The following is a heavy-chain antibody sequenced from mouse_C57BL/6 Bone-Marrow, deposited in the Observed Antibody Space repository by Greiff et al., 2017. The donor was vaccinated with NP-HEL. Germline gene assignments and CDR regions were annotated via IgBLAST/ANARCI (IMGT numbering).Heavy chain of an antibody. V-gene: IGHV5-9*01. CDR3: ARHESSLWYFEV. CDR1: GFTFSSYT. CDR2: ISGGGGNT. J-gene: IGHJ1*03. D-gene: IGHD1-1*01. Sequence: EVQLVESGGGLVKPGGSLKLSCAASGFTFSSYTMSWVRQTPEKRLEWVATISGGGGNTYYPDSVKGRFTISRDNAKHTLYLQMSSLRSEDTALYYCARHESSLWYFEVWGTGTTVTVSS.